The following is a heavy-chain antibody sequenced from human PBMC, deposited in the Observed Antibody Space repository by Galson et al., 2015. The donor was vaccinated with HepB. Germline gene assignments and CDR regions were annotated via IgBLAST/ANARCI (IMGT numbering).Heavy chain of an antibody. CDR1: GGSISSSSYY. CDR3: ARGGVSYDILTGYYPTSTVDY. J-gene: IGHJ4*02. D-gene: IGHD3-9*01. Sequence: ETLSLTCTVSGGSISSSSYYWGWIRQPPGKGLEWIGSIYYSGSTYYNPSLKSRVTISVDTSKNQFSLKLSSVTAADTAVYYCARGGVSYDILTGYYPTSTVDYWGQGTLVTVSS. CDR2: IYYSGST. V-gene: IGHV4-39*01.